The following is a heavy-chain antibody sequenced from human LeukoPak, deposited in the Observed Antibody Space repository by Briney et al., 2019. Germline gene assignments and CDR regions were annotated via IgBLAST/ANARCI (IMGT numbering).Heavy chain of an antibody. J-gene: IGHJ4*02. V-gene: IGHV3-74*01. CDR3: ARDQVSEWELVY. Sequence: GGSLRLSCAASGFTFSNYWMHWVRHAPGKGLVWVSRINPDGTSTSYADSVKGRFTISRDNAKNTLYLQMNSLRAEDTAVYYCARDQVSEWELVYWGQGTLVTVSS. CDR1: GFTFSNYW. D-gene: IGHD1-26*01. CDR2: INPDGTST.